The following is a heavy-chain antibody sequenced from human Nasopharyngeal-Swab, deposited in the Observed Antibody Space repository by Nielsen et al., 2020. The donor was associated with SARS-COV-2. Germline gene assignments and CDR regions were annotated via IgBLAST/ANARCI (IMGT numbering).Heavy chain of an antibody. CDR1: GFTVSSNY. D-gene: IGHD3-22*01. Sequence: GGSLRLSCAASGFTVSSNYMSWVRQAPGKGLEWVSVIYSGGSTYYADSVKGRFTISRDNSKNTLYLQMNSLGAEDTAVYYCAREGLYDSSGYFDYWGQGTLVTVSS. CDR2: IYSGGST. CDR3: AREGLYDSSGYFDY. V-gene: IGHV3-53*01. J-gene: IGHJ4*02.